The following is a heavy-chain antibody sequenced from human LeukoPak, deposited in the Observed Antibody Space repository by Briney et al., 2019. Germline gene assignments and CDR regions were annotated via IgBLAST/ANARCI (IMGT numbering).Heavy chain of an antibody. J-gene: IGHJ4*02. CDR1: GFTFTDHF. D-gene: IGHD7-27*01. CDR2: INGNSGAT. Sequence: ASVKVSCKASGFTFTDHFMHRVRQAPGQGLEWTGWINGNSGATFYAQKFQDRVTVTRDTSISTMYMELNRLTSDDTAVYFCARDFNWGADYWGQGTLVAVSS. CDR3: ARDFNWGADY. V-gene: IGHV1-2*02.